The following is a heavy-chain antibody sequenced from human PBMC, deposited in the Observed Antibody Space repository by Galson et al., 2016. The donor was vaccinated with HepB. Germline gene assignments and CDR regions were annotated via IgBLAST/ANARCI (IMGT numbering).Heavy chain of an antibody. D-gene: IGHD6-19*01. Sequence: PALVKPTQTLTLTCTFSGFSFSTSLEGVGWIRQPPGKALEWLAVIYWNDDNRCSPSLKSRLTITKDTSKNQVVLTMTNMGSVDTGTYYCARIAVTGTHFDFWGQGTLVTVAS. CDR2: IYWNDDN. J-gene: IGHJ4*02. CDR1: GFSFSTSLEG. V-gene: IGHV2-5*01. CDR3: ARIAVTGTHFDF.